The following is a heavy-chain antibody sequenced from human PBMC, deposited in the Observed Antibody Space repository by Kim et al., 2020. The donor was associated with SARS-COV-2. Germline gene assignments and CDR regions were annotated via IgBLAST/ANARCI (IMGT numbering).Heavy chain of an antibody. CDR2: IWYDGSNK. V-gene: IGHV3-33*08. Sequence: GGSLRLSCAASGFTFSSYGMHWVRQAPGKGLEWVAVIWYDGSNKYYADSVKGRFTISRDNSKNTLYLQMNSLRAEDTAVYYCARDTGYSSSWHDAFDIWGQGTMVTVSS. CDR3: ARDTGYSSSWHDAFDI. D-gene: IGHD6-13*01. CDR1: GFTFSSYG. J-gene: IGHJ3*02.